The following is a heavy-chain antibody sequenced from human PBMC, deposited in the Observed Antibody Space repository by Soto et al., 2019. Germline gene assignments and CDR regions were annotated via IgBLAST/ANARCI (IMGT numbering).Heavy chain of an antibody. J-gene: IGHJ6*02. CDR3: ATSTLIVDSLRYYSGMDV. Sequence: VAALKISCKGSGYSFTSYWIGWVRQMPGKGLAGMGIIYPGDPDTRYSPSFQGQVTISADKSISTAYLQWSSLQASDTAMYYCATSTLIVDSLRYYSGMDVWGQGTTVTVSS. CDR1: GYSFTSYW. CDR2: IYPGDPDT. D-gene: IGHD2-15*01. V-gene: IGHV5-51*01.